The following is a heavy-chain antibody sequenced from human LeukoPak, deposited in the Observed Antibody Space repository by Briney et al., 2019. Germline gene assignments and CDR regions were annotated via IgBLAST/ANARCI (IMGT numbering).Heavy chain of an antibody. Sequence: GGSLRLSCAASGFTFSSYAMSWVRQAPGKGLEWVSAISGSGGSTYYADSVKGWFTISRDNSKNTLYLQMNSLRAEDTAVYYCAKGDIVGATRAYFDYRGQGTLVTVSS. D-gene: IGHD1-26*01. CDR1: GFTFSSYA. CDR2: ISGSGGST. V-gene: IGHV3-23*01. J-gene: IGHJ4*02. CDR3: AKGDIVGATRAYFDY.